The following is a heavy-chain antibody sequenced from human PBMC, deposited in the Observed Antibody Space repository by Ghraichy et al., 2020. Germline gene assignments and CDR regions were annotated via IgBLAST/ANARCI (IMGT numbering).Heavy chain of an antibody. J-gene: IGHJ6*02. CDR3: ARDRGGNSGSYYYGMDV. D-gene: IGHD4-23*01. V-gene: IGHV4-59*01. Sequence: SQTLSHTCTVSGGSIGSYYLSWIRQPPGKGLEWIGFIYYTGSTSYNPSLQSRATISQDTSKSQFSLKLSAVTAADTALYYCARDRGGNSGSYYYGMDVWGQGTTVTVCS. CDR2: IYYTGST. CDR1: GGSIGSYY.